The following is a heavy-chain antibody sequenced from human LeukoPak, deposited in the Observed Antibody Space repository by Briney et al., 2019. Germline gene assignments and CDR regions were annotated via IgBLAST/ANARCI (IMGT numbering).Heavy chain of an antibody. Sequence: SETLSLTCAVYGGSFSGYYWSWIRQPPGKGLEWIGEINHSGSTNYNPSLKSRVTISVDTSKNQFSLKLSSVTAADTAVYYCARDKGGHVRGGFDPWGQGTLVTVSS. CDR2: INHSGST. D-gene: IGHD1-26*01. V-gene: IGHV4-34*01. CDR1: GGSFSGYY. J-gene: IGHJ5*02. CDR3: ARDKGGHVRGGFDP.